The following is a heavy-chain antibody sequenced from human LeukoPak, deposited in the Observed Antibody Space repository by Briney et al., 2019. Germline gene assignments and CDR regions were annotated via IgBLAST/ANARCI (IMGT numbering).Heavy chain of an antibody. CDR1: GYTFTANY. J-gene: IGHJ4*02. V-gene: IGHV1-2*02. D-gene: IGHD6-25*01. CDR3: ARGVSGTYYFFDY. Sequence: ASVTVSFKTSGYTFTANYIHWVRQAPGQGREWMGWINPNSGGTNYAQTFQGRFTMTSETSISTAYMDLSSLRFDDTAIYYCARGVSGTYYFFDYWGQGTLVTVSS. CDR2: INPNSGGT.